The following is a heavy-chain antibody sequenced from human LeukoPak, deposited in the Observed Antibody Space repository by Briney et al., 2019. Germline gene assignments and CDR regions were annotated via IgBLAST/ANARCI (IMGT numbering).Heavy chain of an antibody. J-gene: IGHJ4*02. CDR3: TIYYYGSGSYDPYFFDY. D-gene: IGHD3-10*01. CDR2: IKQDGSEK. V-gene: IGHV3-7*03. CDR1: GFTFSSYW. Sequence: GGSLRLSCAASGFTFSSYWMGWVRQAPGKGLEWVANIKQDGSEKYYVDSVKGRFTISRDNAKNSLYLQMNSLKTEDTAVYYCTIYYYGSGSYDPYFFDYWGQGTLVTVSS.